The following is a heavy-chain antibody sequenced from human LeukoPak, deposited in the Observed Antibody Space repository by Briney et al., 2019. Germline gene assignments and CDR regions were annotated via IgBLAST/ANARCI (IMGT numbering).Heavy chain of an antibody. V-gene: IGHV3-7*01. J-gene: IGHJ4*02. CDR2: IKQDGIEK. CDR1: GFSFSNYW. D-gene: IGHD1-26*01. Sequence: PGGSLRLSCAASGFSFSNYWMSWVRQGPGKGLEWVANIKQDGIEKRYVDSVKGRFTISRDNSKNTLYLQMNSLRAEDTAVYYCARGPAGWELLWVDFDYWGQGTLVTVSS. CDR3: ARGPAGWELLWVDFDY.